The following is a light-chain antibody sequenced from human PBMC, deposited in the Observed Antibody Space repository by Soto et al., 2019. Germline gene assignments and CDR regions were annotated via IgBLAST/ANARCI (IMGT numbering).Light chain of an antibody. CDR1: QSISTN. Sequence: EIMMAQSPATLSVSPGERATLSCRASQSISTNLAWYQKKPGQAPRLLIYGASTRATGIPARFRGSGSGTEFTLTIISLQSEDSALYYCQQYNNWPPITFGQGTRLQIK. J-gene: IGKJ5*01. CDR2: GAS. CDR3: QQYNNWPPIT. V-gene: IGKV3-15*01.